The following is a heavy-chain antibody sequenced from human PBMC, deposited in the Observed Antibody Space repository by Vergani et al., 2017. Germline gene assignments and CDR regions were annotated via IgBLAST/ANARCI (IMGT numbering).Heavy chain of an antibody. V-gene: IGHV4-34*01. J-gene: IGHJ4*02. CDR2: INHSGST. Sequence: QVQLQQWGAGLLKPSETLSLTCAVYGGSFSGYYWSWIRQPPGKGLEWIGEINHSGSTNYNPSLKSRVTISVDTSKNQFSLKLSSVTAADTAVYYCARDITYDILTGYPRGPHDYWGQGTLVTVSS. CDR3: ARDITYDILTGYPRGPHDY. CDR1: GGSFSGYY. D-gene: IGHD3-9*01.